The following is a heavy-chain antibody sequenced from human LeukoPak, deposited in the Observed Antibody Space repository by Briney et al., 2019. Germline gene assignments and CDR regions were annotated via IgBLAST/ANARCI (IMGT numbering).Heavy chain of an antibody. CDR3: AKDRVSPGFNWFDP. V-gene: IGHV3-23*01. J-gene: IGHJ5*02. Sequence: AGGSLRLSCAASGFTFSDYYMSWVRQAPGKGLEWVSAINGRGDNTYYADFVKGRFTISRDNSKSTVYLQMNSLRTEDTAVYYCAKDRVSPGFNWFDPWGQGTLVTVSS. CDR2: INGRGDNT. CDR1: GFTFSDYY. D-gene: IGHD2/OR15-2a*01.